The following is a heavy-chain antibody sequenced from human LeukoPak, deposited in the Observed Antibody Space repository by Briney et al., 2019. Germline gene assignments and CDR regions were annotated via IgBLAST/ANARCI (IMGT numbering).Heavy chain of an antibody. V-gene: IGHV3-23*01. CDR1: GFTFSSYA. Sequence: GGSLRLSCAASGFTFSSYAMSWVRQAPGKGLEWVSAISGSGGSTYYADSVKGRFTISRDNSKNTLYLQMNNLRAEDTAVYYCAKAADIVVVPAANRGYYFDYWGRGTLVTVSS. J-gene: IGHJ4*02. CDR2: ISGSGGST. D-gene: IGHD2-2*01. CDR3: AKAADIVVVPAANRGYYFDY.